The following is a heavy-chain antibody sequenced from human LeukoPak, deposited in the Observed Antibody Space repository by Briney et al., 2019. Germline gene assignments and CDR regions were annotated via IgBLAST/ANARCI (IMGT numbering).Heavy chain of an antibody. CDR2: INEDGTDK. Sequence: GGSLRLSCAASGFSFSTYWMTWVRQAPGKGLEWVADINEDGTDKHYVDSVTGRFTISRDNAKNSLYLQMNSLRAEDTAVYYCAREAIFTSITPSDYWGQGTLVTVSS. CDR3: AREAIFTSITPSDY. V-gene: IGHV3-7*01. D-gene: IGHD4-23*01. CDR1: GFSFSTYW. J-gene: IGHJ4*02.